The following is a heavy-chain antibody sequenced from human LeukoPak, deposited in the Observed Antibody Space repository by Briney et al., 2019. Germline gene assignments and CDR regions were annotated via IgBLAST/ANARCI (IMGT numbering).Heavy chain of an antibody. V-gene: IGHV3-33*01. CDR3: ASEGIRYFDWSGFDY. Sequence: GGSLRLSCAASGFTFSSYGMHWVRQAPGKGLEWVAVIWYDGSNKYYADSVKGRFTISRDNSKNTLYLQMNSLRAEDTAVYYCASEGIRYFDWSGFDYWGQGTLVTVSS. J-gene: IGHJ4*02. D-gene: IGHD3-9*01. CDR1: GFTFSSYG. CDR2: IWYDGSNK.